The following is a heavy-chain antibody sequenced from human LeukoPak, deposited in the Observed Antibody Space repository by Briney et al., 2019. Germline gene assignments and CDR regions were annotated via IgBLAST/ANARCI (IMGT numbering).Heavy chain of an antibody. CDR2: INNDGSST. CDR3: ARVKQQLVRLLGRDTTYYYYYYMDV. V-gene: IGHV3-74*01. J-gene: IGHJ6*03. CDR1: GFIFSSYW. Sequence: GGSLRLSCAASGFIFSSYWMHWVRQAPGKGLVWVSRINNDGSSTRYADSVKGRFTISRDNAKNSLFLQMNSLRAEDTAVYFCARVKQQLVRLLGRDTTYYYYYYMDVWGKGTTVTVSS. D-gene: IGHD6-13*01.